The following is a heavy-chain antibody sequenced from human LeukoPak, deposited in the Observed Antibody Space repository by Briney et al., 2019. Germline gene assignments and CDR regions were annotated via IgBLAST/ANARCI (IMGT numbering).Heavy chain of an antibody. CDR2: ISGSGGST. D-gene: IGHD3-22*01. J-gene: IGHJ3*02. CDR3: ANYDSSGYYYINDAFDI. V-gene: IGHV3-23*01. Sequence: PGGSLRLSCAASGFTFSSYAMSWVRQAPGKGLKWVSAISGSGGSTYYADSVKGRFTISRDNSKNTLYLQMNSLRAEDTAVYYCANYDSSGYYYINDAFDIWGQGTMVTVSS. CDR1: GFTFSSYA.